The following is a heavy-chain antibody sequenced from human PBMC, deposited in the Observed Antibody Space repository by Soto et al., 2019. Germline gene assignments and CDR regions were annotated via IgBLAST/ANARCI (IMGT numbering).Heavy chain of an antibody. CDR3: ARSSRWFQFAFLDY. D-gene: IGHD6-13*01. J-gene: IGHJ4*02. V-gene: IGHV1-18*01. Sequence: QVQLVQSGAEVKKPGASVKVSCKASGYSFITYGISWLRQAPGQGLEWMGWISPYNGNTNYGEKVMGRVTMTTDTSTSTAYMELTSLTSDDTAVYYGARSSRWFQFAFLDYWGQGTLVTVSS. CDR2: ISPYNGNT. CDR1: GYSFITYG.